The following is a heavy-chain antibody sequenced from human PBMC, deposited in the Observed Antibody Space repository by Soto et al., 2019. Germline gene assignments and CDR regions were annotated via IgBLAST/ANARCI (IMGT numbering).Heavy chain of an antibody. Sequence: SETLSLTCTVSGGSISSGGYYWSWIRQHPGKGLEWIGYIYYSGSTYYNPSLKSRVTISVDTSKNQFSLKLSSVTAADTAVYYCARVAHCSGGSCYSGKTNFDYWGQGTPVTVSS. CDR2: IYYSGST. CDR3: ARVAHCSGGSCYSGKTNFDY. CDR1: GGSISSGGYY. J-gene: IGHJ4*02. V-gene: IGHV4-31*03. D-gene: IGHD2-15*01.